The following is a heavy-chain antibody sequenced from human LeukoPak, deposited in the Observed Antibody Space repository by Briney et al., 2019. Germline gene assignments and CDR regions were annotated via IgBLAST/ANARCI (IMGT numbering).Heavy chain of an antibody. CDR2: INAGNGNT. V-gene: IGHV1-3*01. CDR1: GYTFTSYA. Sequence: ASVKVSLKASGYTFTSYAMHWVRQAPGQRLEWMGWINAGNGNTKYSQKFQGRVTITRDTSASTAYMELSSLRSEDTAVYYCASDYGDYVHDAFDIWGQGTMVTVSS. J-gene: IGHJ3*02. CDR3: ASDYGDYVHDAFDI. D-gene: IGHD4-17*01.